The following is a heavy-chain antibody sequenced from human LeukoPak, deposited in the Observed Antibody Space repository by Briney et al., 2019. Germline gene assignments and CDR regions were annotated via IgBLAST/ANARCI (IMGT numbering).Heavy chain of an antibody. Sequence: GGSLRLSCAASGFTYTKHAMHWVRQAPGKGLEWVAVVSYDGSNKKYADSVKGRFTISRDNSKNTLYLQMNSLRAEDTAVYYCARTLIEYSVSSCYFDYWGQGTLVTVSS. J-gene: IGHJ4*02. V-gene: IGHV3-30*04. CDR2: VSYDGSNK. CDR3: ARTLIEYSVSSCYFDY. CDR1: GFTYTKHA. D-gene: IGHD6-6*01.